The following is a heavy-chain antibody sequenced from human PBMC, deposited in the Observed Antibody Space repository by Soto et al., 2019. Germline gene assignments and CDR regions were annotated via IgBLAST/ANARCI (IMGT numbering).Heavy chain of an antibody. CDR1: GGSISSYY. CDR3: ARRYGSAFDI. V-gene: IGHV4-59*01. D-gene: IGHD3-10*01. Sequence: SETLSLTCTVSGGSISSYYWSWIRQPPGKGLEWIGYISYSGSTNYNPSLKSRVTISLDTSKNQFSLKLSSVTAADTAVYYCARRYGSAFDIWGQGTMVTVSS. CDR2: ISYSGST. J-gene: IGHJ3*02.